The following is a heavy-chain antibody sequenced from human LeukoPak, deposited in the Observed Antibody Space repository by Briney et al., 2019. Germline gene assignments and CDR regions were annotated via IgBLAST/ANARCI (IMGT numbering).Heavy chain of an antibody. CDR1: GDSLSSSSYY. V-gene: IGHV4-39*02. Sequence: SETLSLTCTVSGDSLSSSSYYWGWIRQPPGKRLEWIGSIFHSGSTYYNPSLKSRVTISVDTSKNHFSLKLRSVTAADTAVYYCAANSADYNTLGSSYKVWGQGTLVTVSS. CDR2: IFHSGST. J-gene: IGHJ4*02. D-gene: IGHD3-10*01. CDR3: AANSADYNTLGSSYKV.